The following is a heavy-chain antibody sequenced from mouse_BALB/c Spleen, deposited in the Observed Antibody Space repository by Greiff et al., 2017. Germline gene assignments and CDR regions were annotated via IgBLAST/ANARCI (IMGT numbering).Heavy chain of an antibody. V-gene: IGHV8-12*01. Sequence: QVTLKESGPGILQPSQTLSLTCSFSGFSLSTSGMGVSWIRQPSGKGLEWLAHIYWDDDKRYNPSLKSRLTISKDTSSNQVFLKITSVDTADTATYYCARRGSYYRYDEGYYFDYWGQGTTLTVSS. J-gene: IGHJ2*01. CDR1: GFSLSTSGMG. D-gene: IGHD2-14*01. CDR3: ARRGSYYRYDEGYYFDY. CDR2: IYWDDDK.